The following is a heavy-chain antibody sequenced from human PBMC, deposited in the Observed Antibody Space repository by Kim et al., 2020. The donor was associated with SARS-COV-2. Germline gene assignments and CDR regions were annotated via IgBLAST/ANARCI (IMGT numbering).Heavy chain of an antibody. CDR1: GESFSDHY. CDR3: ARNVRFVEVVAASGNMPGYHFYYGMDV. V-gene: IGHV4-34*01. D-gene: IGHD2-15*01. Sequence: SETLSLTCAVDGESFSDHYWSWIRQTPGKGLEWIGEINHSGITDYNPSLKSRVTIAVDTSKSQFSLKLSSVTAADTAVYYCARNVRFVEVVAASGNMPGYHFYYGMDVWGQGTTVTVSS. J-gene: IGHJ6*01. CDR2: INHSGIT.